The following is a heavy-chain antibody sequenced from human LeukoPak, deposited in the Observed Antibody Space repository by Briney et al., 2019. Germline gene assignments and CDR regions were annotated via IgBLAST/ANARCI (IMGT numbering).Heavy chain of an antibody. CDR1: GFTFSSYA. V-gene: IGHV3-21*05. CDR3: ARFYSGYCDY. CDR2: ILTSSIYA. Sequence: GGSLRLSCAASGFTFSSYAMSWVRQAPGKGLEWVSYILTSSIYANYADSVKGRFTISRDNAKNSLYLQMNSLRAEDTAVYYCARFYSGYCDYWGQGTLVTVSS. D-gene: IGHD4-11*01. J-gene: IGHJ4*02.